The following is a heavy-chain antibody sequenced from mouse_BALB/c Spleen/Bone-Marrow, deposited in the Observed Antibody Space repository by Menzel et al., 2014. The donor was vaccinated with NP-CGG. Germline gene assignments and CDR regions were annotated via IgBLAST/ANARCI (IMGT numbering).Heavy chain of an antibody. J-gene: IGHJ2*01. CDR3: VAYYRYEYYFVY. D-gene: IGHD2-14*01. Sequence: VQLKESGAELVRPGALVKLSCKASGFNIKDYYMHWVKQRPEQGLEWIGWIDPENGNTIYYPKFQGKASITADTSSKTAYLQLSSLTSEATTVYYCVAYYRYEYYFVYWGQGTTLTVSS. CDR1: GFNIKDYY. V-gene: IGHV14-1*02. CDR2: IDPENGNT.